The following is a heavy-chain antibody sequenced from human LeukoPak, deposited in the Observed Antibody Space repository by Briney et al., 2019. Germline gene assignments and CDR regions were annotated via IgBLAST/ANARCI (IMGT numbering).Heavy chain of an antibody. CDR3: ARDRGYRYGVDS. V-gene: IGHV4-31*03. J-gene: IGHJ4*02. CDR2: IYHIGIT. D-gene: IGHD5-18*01. Sequence: SQTLSLTCTVSGGSISSAAYYWNWIRQHPGKGLEWIGYIYHIGITNYHPSLKSRVTPSVDTSKNQFSLTMSSVTAADTAVYYCARDRGYRYGVDSWGQGTLATVSS. CDR1: GGSISSAAYY.